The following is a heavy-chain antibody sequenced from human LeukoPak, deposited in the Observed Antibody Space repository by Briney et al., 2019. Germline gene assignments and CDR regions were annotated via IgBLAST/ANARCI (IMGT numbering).Heavy chain of an antibody. Sequence: PGGSLRLSCAASGFTFSDHYMDWVRQVPGKGLERVGRIKSKTDGGTTDYAAPVKGRFSISRDDSNNMLYLQMNSLETEDTALYYCVAGGNYYTNWGQGTLVTVSS. J-gene: IGHJ4*02. CDR1: GFTFSDHY. CDR3: VAGGNYYTN. D-gene: IGHD3-3*01. CDR2: IKSKTDGGTT. V-gene: IGHV3-15*01.